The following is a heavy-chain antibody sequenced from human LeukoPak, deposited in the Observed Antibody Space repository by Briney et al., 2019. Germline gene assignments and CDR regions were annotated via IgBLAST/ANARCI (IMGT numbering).Heavy chain of an antibody. Sequence: PGGSLRLSCAASGFTFSNYAMSWVRQAPGKGLEWVSGISGGGASTYYADSMKGRFAISRDNSKNTLYLQMNVLRAEDTAVYYCAKEDGGDSVSDQTFDVWGQGTMVNVSS. CDR3: AKEDGGDSVSDQTFDV. V-gene: IGHV3-23*01. CDR2: ISGGGAST. D-gene: IGHD4-23*01. J-gene: IGHJ3*01. CDR1: GFTFSNYA.